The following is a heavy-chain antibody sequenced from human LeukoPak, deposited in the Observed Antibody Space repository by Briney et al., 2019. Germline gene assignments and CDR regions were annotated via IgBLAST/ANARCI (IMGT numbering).Heavy chain of an antibody. CDR3: ARSAYGGMTYFDY. Sequence: GGSLRLSCVASGFTFSTYAMSWVRQTPAKGLEWVSVISGGGDITYYADSVKGRFTISRDNSENTVYLQMNSLRAEDTAVYYCARSAYGGMTYFDYWGQGTLVTVSS. CDR2: ISGGGDIT. D-gene: IGHD4-23*01. CDR1: GFTFSTYA. J-gene: IGHJ4*02. V-gene: IGHV3-23*01.